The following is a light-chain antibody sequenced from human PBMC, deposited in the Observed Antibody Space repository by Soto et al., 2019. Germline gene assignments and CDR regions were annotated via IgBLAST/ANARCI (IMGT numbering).Light chain of an antibody. J-gene: IGKJ4*01. CDR1: QDISND. Sequence: DFQMTQSPSSLSASVGDRVTITCRASQDISNDVAWHQQKPGKPPNLLISSSSTLQSGVPSRFSGTGYGTDFTLTIANLQPDDVATYYCQKYNSFPPTFGGGTKVDI. V-gene: IGKV1-27*01. CDR2: SSS. CDR3: QKYNSFPPT.